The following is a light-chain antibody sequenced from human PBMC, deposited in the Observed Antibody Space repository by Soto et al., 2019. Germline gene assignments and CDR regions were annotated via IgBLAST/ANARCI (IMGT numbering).Light chain of an antibody. CDR3: TAYVGSSLV. J-gene: IGLJ3*02. CDR2: EVT. V-gene: IGLV2-8*01. CDR1: SSDVGGYNS. Sequence: QSALTQPPSASGSPGQSVTISCTGTSSDVGGYNSVSWYQQHPGKAPKLVMYEVTKRPSGVPDRFSGSKSGNTASLTVSGIEDEDLDYYCSTAYVGSSLVFGGGTKLTVL.